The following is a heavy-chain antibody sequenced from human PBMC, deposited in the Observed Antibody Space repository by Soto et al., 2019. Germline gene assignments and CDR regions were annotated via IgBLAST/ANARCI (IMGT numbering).Heavy chain of an antibody. V-gene: IGHV4-61*01. D-gene: IGHD5-12*01. Sequence: SETLSLTCTVSGGSVSSGSYYWSWIRQPPGKGLEWIGYIYYSGSTNYNPSLKSRVTISVDTSKNQFSLKLSSVTAADTAVYYCARDGGWLQLGYWGQGTLVTVS. CDR1: GGSVSSGSYY. CDR3: ARDGGWLQLGY. CDR2: IYYSGST. J-gene: IGHJ4*02.